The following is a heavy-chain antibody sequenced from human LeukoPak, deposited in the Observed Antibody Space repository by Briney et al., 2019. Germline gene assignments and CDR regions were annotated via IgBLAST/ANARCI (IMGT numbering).Heavy chain of an antibody. J-gene: IGHJ4*02. CDR2: IYWDDDK. V-gene: IGHV2-5*02. D-gene: IGHD6-13*01. CDR1: GFSLSTSGVG. CDR3: AHSDSSSRGRRFDS. Sequence: SGPTLVNPTQTLTLTCTFSGFSLSTSGVGVGCIRQPPGKALEWLALIYWDDDKSYSPSLKRRLNITKDTSKNQVVLTMTNMDPVDTATYYCAHSDSSSRGRRFDSWGQGTLVTVSS.